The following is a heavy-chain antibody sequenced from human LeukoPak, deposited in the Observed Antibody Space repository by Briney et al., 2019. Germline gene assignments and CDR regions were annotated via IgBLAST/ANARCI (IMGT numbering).Heavy chain of an antibody. CDR3: ARGRSTVVTPLDY. Sequence: PGGSLRLSCAASGFTFSNYGMHWVRQAPGKGLEWVAFVRYDESTKFYADSVKGRFTISRDNPKATLYLQMNSLRAEDTAVYYCARGRSTVVTPLDYWGQGTLVTVSS. D-gene: IGHD4-23*01. CDR2: VRYDESTK. V-gene: IGHV3-30*02. CDR1: GFTFSNYG. J-gene: IGHJ4*02.